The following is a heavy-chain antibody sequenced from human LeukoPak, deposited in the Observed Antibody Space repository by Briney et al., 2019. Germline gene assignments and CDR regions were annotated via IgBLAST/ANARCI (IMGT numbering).Heavy chain of an antibody. J-gene: IGHJ4*02. CDR2: IKQDGSEK. D-gene: IGHD4-23*01. V-gene: IGHV3-7*04. CDR3: ARNYGGTY. CDR1: GFTFSDYW. Sequence: AGSLRLSCAASGFTFSDYWMSWVRQAPGKGLEWVANIKQDGSEKYYVDSVKGRFTISRDNAKNSLYLQMNSLRAEDTAVYYCARNYGGTYWGQGTLVTVSS.